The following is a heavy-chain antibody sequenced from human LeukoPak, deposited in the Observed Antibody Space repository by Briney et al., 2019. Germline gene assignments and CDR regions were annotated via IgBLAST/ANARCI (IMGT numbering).Heavy chain of an antibody. J-gene: IGHJ4*02. Sequence: GGSLRLSCAASGFTFSSYSMNWVRQAPGKGLEWVSSISSSSSYIHYADSVKGRFTISRDNAKNSLYLQMNSLRAEDTAVYYCARESHIIVDAIQQYYFDYWGQGTLVTASS. CDR3: ARESHIIVDAIQQYYFDY. D-gene: IGHD5-12*01. V-gene: IGHV3-21*01. CDR1: GFTFSSYS. CDR2: ISSSSSYI.